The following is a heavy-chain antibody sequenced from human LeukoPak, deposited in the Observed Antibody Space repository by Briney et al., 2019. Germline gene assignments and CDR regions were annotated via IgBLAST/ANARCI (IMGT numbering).Heavy chain of an antibody. Sequence: PGGPLSLSWAPPGFPLRIYPMHGAPRAPARGLGGVPVFSYDGSNKYYADSVKGRFTIPRDNSKNTLYLQMNSLRAEDTAVYYCARDEDYGDPGAFDYWGQGTLVTVSS. CDR3: ARDEDYGDPGAFDY. J-gene: IGHJ4*02. V-gene: IGHV3-30*04. D-gene: IGHD4-17*01. CDR1: GFPLRIYP. CDR2: FSYDGSNK.